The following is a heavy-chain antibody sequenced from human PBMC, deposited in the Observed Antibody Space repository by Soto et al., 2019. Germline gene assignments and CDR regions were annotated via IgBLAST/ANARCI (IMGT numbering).Heavy chain of an antibody. CDR2: IYYSGST. J-gene: IGHJ6*03. D-gene: IGHD3-3*01. CDR3: ARHFIGDFWSGHDYYYYMDV. V-gene: IGHV4-39*01. CDR1: GGSISSSSYY. Sequence: PSETLSLTCTVSGGSISSSSYYWGWIRQPPGKGLEWIGSIYYSGSTYYNPSLKSRVTISVDTSKNQFSLKLSSVTAADTAVYYCARHFIGDFWSGHDYYYYMDVWGKGTTVTVSS.